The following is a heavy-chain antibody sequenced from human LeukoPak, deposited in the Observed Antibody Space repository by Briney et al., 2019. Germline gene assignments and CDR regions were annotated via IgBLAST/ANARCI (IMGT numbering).Heavy chain of an antibody. V-gene: IGHV1-24*01. CDR1: GYTLTELS. J-gene: IGHJ3*02. Sequence: ASVKVSCKVSGYTLTELSMHWVRQAPGKGLGWMGGFDPEDGETIYAQKFQGRVAMTEDTSTDTAYMELSSLRSEDTAVYYCATRGRLGYCSGGSCPTDAFDIWGQGTMVTVSS. CDR3: ATRGRLGYCSGGSCPTDAFDI. D-gene: IGHD2-15*01. CDR2: FDPEDGET.